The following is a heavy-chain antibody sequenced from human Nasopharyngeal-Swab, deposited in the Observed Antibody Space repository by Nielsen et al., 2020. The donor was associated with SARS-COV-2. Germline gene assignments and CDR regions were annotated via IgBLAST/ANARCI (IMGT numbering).Heavy chain of an antibody. J-gene: IGHJ4*02. CDR2: ISDDATVT. Sequence: GGSLRLSCAASKFSFSDYVMHWVRQAPGKGPVWVSRISDDATVTSYADSVKGRFTVSRDNAKNMLWLQMSSLRDEDTAVYYCARDRDWKFFDSWGQGTLVTVSS. V-gene: IGHV3-74*01. CDR3: ARDRDWKFFDS. CDR1: KFSFSDYV. D-gene: IGHD1-1*01.